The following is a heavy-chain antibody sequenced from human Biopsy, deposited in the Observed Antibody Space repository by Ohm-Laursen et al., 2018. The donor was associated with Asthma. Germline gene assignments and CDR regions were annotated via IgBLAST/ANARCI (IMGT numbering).Heavy chain of an antibody. J-gene: IGHJ6*02. CDR2: VIPIYGTT. V-gene: IGHV1-69*13. Sequence: ASVKVSCNAHGDILSSFGIKWVRKAPGQGLEWMGGVIPIYGTTHTAQKFQGRVTITADESTSTAYMELTSLRKEDTAVYYCARGGYYGDRRYHNGLDVWGQGTTVTVSS. CDR1: GDILSSFG. D-gene: IGHD4-17*01. CDR3: ARGGYYGDRRYHNGLDV.